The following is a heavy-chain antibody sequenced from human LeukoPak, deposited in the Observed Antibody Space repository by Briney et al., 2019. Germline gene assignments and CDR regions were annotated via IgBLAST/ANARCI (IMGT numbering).Heavy chain of an antibody. V-gene: IGHV3-21*01. Sequence: PGGSLRLSCAASGFTLSSHSMNWVRQAPGKGLEWVSSISSSSSYIYYADSVKGRFTISRDNAKNSLYLQMNSLRAEDTAVYYCAREVYSSGWSSFDYWGQGTLVTVSS. CDR3: AREVYSSGWSSFDY. D-gene: IGHD6-19*01. CDR1: GFTLSSHS. CDR2: ISSSSSYI. J-gene: IGHJ4*02.